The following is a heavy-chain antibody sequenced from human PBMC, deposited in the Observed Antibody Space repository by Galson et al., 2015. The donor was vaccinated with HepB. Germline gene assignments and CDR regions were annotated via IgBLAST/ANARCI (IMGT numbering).Heavy chain of an antibody. CDR3: ARGPYSSSWTPQYYYYYYMDV. CDR2: INPSGGST. D-gene: IGHD6-13*01. Sequence: SVKVSCKASGYKFTSYYMHWVRQAPGQGLEWMGIINPSGGSTDYAQKFRGRLTMTRDTSTSTVFMELSSLRSEDTAVYHCARGPYSSSWTPQYYYYYYMDVWGKGTTVTVSS. J-gene: IGHJ6*03. V-gene: IGHV1-46*01. CDR1: GYKFTSYY.